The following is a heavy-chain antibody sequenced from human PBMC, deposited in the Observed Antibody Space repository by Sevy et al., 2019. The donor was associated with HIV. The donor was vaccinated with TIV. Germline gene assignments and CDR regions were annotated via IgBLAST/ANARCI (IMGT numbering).Heavy chain of an antibody. Sequence: GGSLRLSCAASGFTFSNAWMSWVRQAPGKGLEWVGRIKSKTDGGTTDYAAPVKGRFTISRDDSKNTLYLQMNSLKTEDTAVYYCTTDLTGLWFGELLSSYWGQGTLVTVSS. J-gene: IGHJ4*02. CDR2: IKSKTDGGTT. CDR1: GFTFSNAW. D-gene: IGHD3-10*01. V-gene: IGHV3-15*01. CDR3: TTDLTGLWFGELLSSY.